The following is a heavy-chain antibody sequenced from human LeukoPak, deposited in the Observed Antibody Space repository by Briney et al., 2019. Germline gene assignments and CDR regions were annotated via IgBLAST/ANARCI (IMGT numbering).Heavy chain of an antibody. J-gene: IGHJ4*02. CDR2: ISYDGSNK. D-gene: IGHD2-15*01. Sequence: GGSLRLSCAASGFTFSSYGIHWVRQAPGKGPEWVAVISYDGSNKYYADSVKGRFTISRDNSKNTLYLQMNSLRAEDTAVYYCAKDREIVVVVAATLDYWGQGTLVTVSS. CDR3: AKDREIVVVVAATLDY. CDR1: GFTFSSYG. V-gene: IGHV3-30*18.